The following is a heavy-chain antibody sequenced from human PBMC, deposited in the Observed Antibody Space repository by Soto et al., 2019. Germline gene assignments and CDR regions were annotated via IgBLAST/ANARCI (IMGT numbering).Heavy chain of an antibody. D-gene: IGHD6-6*01. V-gene: IGHV1-2*02. CDR2: INPNNGDT. J-gene: IGHJ4*02. CDR1: GYTFTDYY. CDR3: ARSVSFITPRPDY. Sequence: ASVKVSCKASGYTFTDYYLHWVRQAPGQGLECMGWINPNNGDTNYAQKFQGRVTMTRDTSISTAYMEVSRLRSDDTAVYYCARSVSFITPRPDYWGQGALVTVSS.